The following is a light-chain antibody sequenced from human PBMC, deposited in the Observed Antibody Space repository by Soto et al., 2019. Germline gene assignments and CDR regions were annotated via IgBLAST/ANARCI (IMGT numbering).Light chain of an antibody. V-gene: IGKV1-27*01. CDR2: AAS. CDR3: KKYNSAPRT. J-gene: IGKJ1*01. Sequence: DIQMTQSPSSLSASVGDRVTITCRASQGISNYLAWYQQKPGKVPKLLIYAASTLQSGVPSRFSGIRSATAFKLTISSLKTEDVATNYCKKYNSAPRTLGQGTKVEIK. CDR1: QGISNY.